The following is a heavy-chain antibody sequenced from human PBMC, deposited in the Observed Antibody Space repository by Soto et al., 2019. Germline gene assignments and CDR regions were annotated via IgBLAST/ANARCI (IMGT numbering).Heavy chain of an antibody. J-gene: IGHJ4*02. CDR3: ARDWRVYDSDIRTHIPHLDS. V-gene: IGHV3-48*02. D-gene: IGHD3-22*01. Sequence: EVQLVESGGGLVQPGGSLRLSCEASGFTFSSNGMNWVRQAPGKGLEWVSFISIGSSTINYADSVRGRFTISRDNAKNSLYMQMNSLRDEDTAVYYCARDWRVYDSDIRTHIPHLDSLGQGTLVTVCS. CDR2: ISIGSSTI. CDR1: GFTFSSNG.